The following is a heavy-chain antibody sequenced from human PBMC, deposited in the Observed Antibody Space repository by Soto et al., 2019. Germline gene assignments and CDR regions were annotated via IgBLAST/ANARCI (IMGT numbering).Heavy chain of an antibody. V-gene: IGHV3-74*01. CDR2: INSDGSST. D-gene: IGHD2-15*01. CDR1: GFTFSSYW. CDR3: ARGPYCSGGSCYSNPFDI. Sequence: PGGSLRLSCAASGFTFSSYWMHWVRQAPGKGLVWVSRINSDGSSTNYADSVKGRFTISRDNAKNTLYLQMNSLRAEDTAVYYCARGPYCSGGSCYSNPFDIWGQGTMVT. J-gene: IGHJ3*02.